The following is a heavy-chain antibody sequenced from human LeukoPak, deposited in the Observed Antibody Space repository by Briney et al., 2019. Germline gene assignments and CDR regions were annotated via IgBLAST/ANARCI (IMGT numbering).Heavy chain of an antibody. CDR2: IGGSSSYT. D-gene: IGHD1-1*01. CDR3: ARVQLERLDY. Sequence: GGSLRLSCAASAFTLSDYYMSWVRQAPGKGLEWVSYIGGSSSYTNYADSVEGRFTISRDNTKSSLFLQMNSLRVEDTAVYYCARVQLERLDYWGQGTLVTVSS. J-gene: IGHJ4*02. CDR1: AFTLSDYY. V-gene: IGHV3-11*05.